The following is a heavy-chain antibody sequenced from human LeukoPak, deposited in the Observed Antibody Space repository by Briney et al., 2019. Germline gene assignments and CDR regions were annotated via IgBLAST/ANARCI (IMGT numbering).Heavy chain of an antibody. V-gene: IGHV1-2*02. D-gene: IGHD3-10*01. CDR3: ARPKWFGELLDAFDI. Sequence: PSVKVSCKASGYTFTGYYMHWVRQAPGQGLEWMGWINPNSGGTNYAQKFQGRVTMTRDTSISTAYMELSRLRSDDTAVYYCARPKWFGELLDAFDIWGQGTMVTVSS. CDR2: INPNSGGT. J-gene: IGHJ3*02. CDR1: GYTFTGYY.